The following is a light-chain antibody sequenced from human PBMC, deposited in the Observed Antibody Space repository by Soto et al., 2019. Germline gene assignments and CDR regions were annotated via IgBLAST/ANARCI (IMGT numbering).Light chain of an antibody. CDR2: AAS. CDR1: QSVRSN. Sequence: EIVMTQSPATLSVSPGERATLSCRASQSVRSNLAWHQQKPGQAPRLLIYAASTRATGVPARFSGSGSGTEFTLTISDLQPDDFATYYCQHYKMYSPWTFGQGTKVDI. J-gene: IGKJ1*01. V-gene: IGKV3-15*01. CDR3: QHYKMYSPWT.